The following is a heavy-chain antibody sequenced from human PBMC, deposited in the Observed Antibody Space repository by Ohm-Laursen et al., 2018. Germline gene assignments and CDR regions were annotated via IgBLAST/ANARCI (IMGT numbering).Heavy chain of an antibody. CDR2: IYSGGST. CDR3: AGVFGMDV. Sequence: SLRLSCAASGFTVSSKYMSWVRQAPGKGLEWVSVIYSGGSTYYADSVKGRFTISRDNAKNSLYLQMNSLRAEDTAVYYCAGVFGMDVWGQRTTVTVSS. J-gene: IGHJ6*02. CDR1: GFTVSSKY. V-gene: IGHV3-66*01.